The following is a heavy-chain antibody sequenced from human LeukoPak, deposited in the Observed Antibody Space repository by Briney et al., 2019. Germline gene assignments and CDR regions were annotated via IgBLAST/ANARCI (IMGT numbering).Heavy chain of an antibody. V-gene: IGHV4-4*07. CDR2: IYTSGST. CDR3: AREPENEYYYDSSGYYLLNWYFDL. D-gene: IGHD3-22*01. Sequence: SETLSLTCTVSGGSISSYYWSWIRQPAGKGLEWIGRIYTSGSTNYNPSLKSRVTTSVDTSKNQFSLKLSSVTAADTAVYYCAREPENEYYYDSSGYYLLNWYFDLWGRGTLVTVSS. CDR1: GGSISSYY. J-gene: IGHJ2*01.